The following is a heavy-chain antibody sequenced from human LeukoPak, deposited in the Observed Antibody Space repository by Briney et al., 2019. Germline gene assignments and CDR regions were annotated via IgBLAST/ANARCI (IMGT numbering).Heavy chain of an antibody. J-gene: IGHJ3*02. CDR3: ARDGYYDSSGYNRDAFDI. CDR1: GGSITSYY. Sequence: NPSETLSLTCTVSGGSITSYYWSWIRQPPGKGLESIGYIYYSGSTNYNPSLKSRVTISVDTFKSQVSLKLSSVTAADTAVYYCARDGYYDSSGYNRDAFDIWGQGTMVTVSS. V-gene: IGHV4-59*01. CDR2: IYYSGST. D-gene: IGHD3-22*01.